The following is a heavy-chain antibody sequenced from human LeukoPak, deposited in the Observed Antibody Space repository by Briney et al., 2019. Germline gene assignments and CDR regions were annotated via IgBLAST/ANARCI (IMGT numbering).Heavy chain of an antibody. Sequence: SETLSLTCTVSGGSISSYYWSWIRQPPGKGLEWIGYIYYSGSTNYNPSLKSRVTISVDTSKNQFSPKLSSVTAADTAVYYCARVHFSSGWIYYFDYWGQGTLVTVSS. V-gene: IGHV4-59*01. J-gene: IGHJ4*02. CDR2: IYYSGST. CDR1: GGSISSYY. D-gene: IGHD6-19*01. CDR3: ARVHFSSGWIYYFDY.